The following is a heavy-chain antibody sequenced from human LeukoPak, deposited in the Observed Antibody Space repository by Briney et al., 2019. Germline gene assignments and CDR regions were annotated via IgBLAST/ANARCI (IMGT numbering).Heavy chain of an antibody. CDR2: INPNSGGT. V-gene: IGHV1-2*06. J-gene: IGHJ4*02. Sequence: ASVKVSCKASGYTFTGYYMHWVRQAPGQGLEWMGRINPNSGGTNYAQKFQGRVTMTRDTSISTAYMELSSLRSEDTAVYYCARESPSTWSSLYYFDYWGQGTLVTVSS. D-gene: IGHD2-15*01. CDR3: ARESPSTWSSLYYFDY. CDR1: GYTFTGYY.